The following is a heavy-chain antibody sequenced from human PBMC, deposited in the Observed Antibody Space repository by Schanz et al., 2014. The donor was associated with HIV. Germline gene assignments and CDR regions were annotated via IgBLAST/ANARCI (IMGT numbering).Heavy chain of an antibody. D-gene: IGHD6-6*01. CDR1: GFTFSSYG. J-gene: IGHJ4*02. V-gene: IGHV3-30*18. CDR2: ISHDGSKK. CDR3: AKGWRGYSISSWVDY. Sequence: QVQLVESGGGVVQPGRSLRLSCAASGFTFSSYGMYWVHQAPGKGLEWVAVISHDGSKKYYADSVRGRITISRDNSKNTLYLQMNSLRADDTAVYYCAKGWRGYSISSWVDYWGQGSLVTVSS.